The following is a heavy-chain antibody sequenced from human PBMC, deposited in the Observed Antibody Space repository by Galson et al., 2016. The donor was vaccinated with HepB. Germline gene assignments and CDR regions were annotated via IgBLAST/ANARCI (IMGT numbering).Heavy chain of an antibody. D-gene: IGHD3-22*01. V-gene: IGHV5-51*01. CDR1: GSSFNTYW. Sequence: QSGAEVTKPGESLKISCKGSGSSFNTYWIGWVRQMPGKGLEWMAIIYPGDSDTTYSPPFQGQVTISAVKSISTAYLQWSSLKASDTAMYYCARSNDTYYFDSRGYYKYAMDVWGQGTTVTVSS. CDR3: ARSNDTYYFDSRGYYKYAMDV. J-gene: IGHJ6*02. CDR2: IYPGDSDT.